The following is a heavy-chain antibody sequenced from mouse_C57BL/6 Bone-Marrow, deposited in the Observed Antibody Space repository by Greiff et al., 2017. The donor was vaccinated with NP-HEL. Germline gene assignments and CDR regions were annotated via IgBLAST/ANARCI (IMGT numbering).Heavy chain of an antibody. J-gene: IGHJ4*01. CDR2: ISSGGDYI. CDR3: TRGYDGYYNYAMDY. V-gene: IGHV5-9-1*02. D-gene: IGHD2-3*01. CDR1: GFTFSSYA. Sequence: EVQLVESGEGLVKPGGSLKLSCAASGFTFSSYAMSWVRQTPEKRLEWVAYISSGGDYIYYADTVKGRFTISRDNARNTLYLQMSSLKSEDTAMYYCTRGYDGYYNYAMDYWGQGTSVTVSS.